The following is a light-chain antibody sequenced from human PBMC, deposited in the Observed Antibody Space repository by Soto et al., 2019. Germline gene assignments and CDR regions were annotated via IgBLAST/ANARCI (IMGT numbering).Light chain of an antibody. Sequence: DIQMTQSPSSLSASVGDRVTITCRASQSISSYLNWYQQTPGQAPKVLIYAASTLQSGGPSRFSGSGSGTDFTLTINSLQPEDFAAYYCQQTYNTPWTFGQGTKVEIK. V-gene: IGKV1-39*01. CDR3: QQTYNTPWT. CDR1: QSISSY. J-gene: IGKJ1*01. CDR2: AAS.